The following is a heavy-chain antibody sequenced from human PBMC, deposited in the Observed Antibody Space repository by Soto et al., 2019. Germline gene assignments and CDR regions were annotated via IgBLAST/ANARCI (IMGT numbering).Heavy chain of an antibody. Sequence: KPSETLSLTCAVYGGSFSGYYWSWIRQPPGKGLEWIGEINHSGSTNYNPSLKSRVTISVDTSKNQFSLKLSSVTAADTAVYYCARERPDGARLDPWGQGTLVTVSS. D-gene: IGHD6-6*01. CDR2: INHSGST. J-gene: IGHJ5*02. CDR1: GGSFSGYY. V-gene: IGHV4-34*01. CDR3: ARERPDGARLDP.